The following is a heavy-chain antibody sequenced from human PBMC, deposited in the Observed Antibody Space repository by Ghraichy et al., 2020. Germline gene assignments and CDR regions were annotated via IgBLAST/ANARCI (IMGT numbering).Heavy chain of an antibody. V-gene: IGHV1-69*13. D-gene: IGHD7-27*01. CDR1: GGTFSSYA. J-gene: IGHJ3*02. Sequence: SVKVSCKASGGTFSSYAISWVRQAPGQGLEWMGGIIPIFGTANYAQKFQGRVTITADESTSTAYMELSSLRSEDTAVYYCASPPLTGDYPHAFDIWGQGTMVTVSS. CDR2: IIPIFGTA. CDR3: ASPPLTGDYPHAFDI.